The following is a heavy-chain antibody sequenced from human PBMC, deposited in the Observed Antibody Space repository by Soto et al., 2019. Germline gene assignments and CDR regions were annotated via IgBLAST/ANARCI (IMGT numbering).Heavy chain of an antibody. CDR2: INAGNGNT. V-gene: IGHV1-3*01. CDR3: ARDLRSGWYLFDY. D-gene: IGHD6-19*01. Sequence: ASVKVSCKASGYTFTSYAMHWVRQAPGQRLEWMGWINAGNGNTKYSQKFQGRVTITRDTSASTAYMELSGLRSEDTAVYYCARDLRSGWYLFDYWGQGTLVTISS. J-gene: IGHJ4*02. CDR1: GYTFTSYA.